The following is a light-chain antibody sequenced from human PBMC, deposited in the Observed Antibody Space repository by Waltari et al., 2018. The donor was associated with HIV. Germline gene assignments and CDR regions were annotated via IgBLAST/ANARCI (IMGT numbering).Light chain of an antibody. CDR1: SPNIGSSY. CDR3: AAWDDSLSGQV. J-gene: IGLJ3*02. Sequence: QSVLPQPPSASGTPGQRVTISCSGSSPNIGSSYVYWYQQLPGTAPKLRIYRNNQRPSGVPDRFSGSKSGTSASLAISGLRSEDEADYYCAAWDDSLSGQVFGGGTKLTVL. CDR2: RNN. V-gene: IGLV1-47*01.